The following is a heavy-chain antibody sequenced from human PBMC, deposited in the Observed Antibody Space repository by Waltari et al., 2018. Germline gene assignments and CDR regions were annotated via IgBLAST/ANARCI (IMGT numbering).Heavy chain of an antibody. CDR3: ARQVVGATRYFDY. CDR1: GYSFTRYW. CDR2: ISPGDSDT. Sequence: EVQLVQSGAEVKTPGQALKISCKDSGYSFTRYWIGWERQMPGEGLAWMGIISPGDSDTRYSPSFPGQVTISADKSISTAYLQWSSLKASDTAMYYCARQVVGATRYFDYWGQGTLVTVSS. J-gene: IGHJ4*02. D-gene: IGHD1-26*01. V-gene: IGHV5-51*01.